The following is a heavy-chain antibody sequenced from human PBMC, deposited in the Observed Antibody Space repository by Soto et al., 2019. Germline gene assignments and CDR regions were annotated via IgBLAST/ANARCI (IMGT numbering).Heavy chain of an antibody. D-gene: IGHD3-10*01. CDR1: GFTFSSYA. Sequence: EVQLLESGGGLVQPGGSLRLSCAASGFTFSSYAMSWVRQAPGKGLEWVSAISGSGGSTYYADSVKGRFTISRDNSKNTLYLQLNSLRAQETAVYYCAKVRWEGRRRVIITVSWYFDLWGRGTLVTVSS. CDR3: AKVRWEGRRRVIITVSWYFDL. V-gene: IGHV3-23*01. CDR2: ISGSGGST. J-gene: IGHJ2*01.